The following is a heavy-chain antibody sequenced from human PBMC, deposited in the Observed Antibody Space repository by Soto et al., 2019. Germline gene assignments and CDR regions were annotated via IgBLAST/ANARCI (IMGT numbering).Heavy chain of an antibody. V-gene: IGHV3-15*07. Sequence: EMQLVQSGGGLVKPGGSLRLSCVASRFNFSAAWLNWIRQAPGKGLEWVGRIKPKSEGETADYTAPVRGRFTISREDSQNTLHLQMDSLKTEDTAVYYCATVPDSSGPTWGLGVLVTVSS. CDR2: IKPKSEGETA. J-gene: IGHJ4*02. CDR1: RFNFSAAW. D-gene: IGHD6-19*01. CDR3: ATVPDSSGPT.